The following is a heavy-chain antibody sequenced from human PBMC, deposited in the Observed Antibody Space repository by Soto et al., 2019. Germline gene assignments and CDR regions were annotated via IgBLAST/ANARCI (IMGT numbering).Heavy chain of an antibody. Sequence: QVQLVQSGAEVKKPGASVTVSCKASGYTFSDYYLHWVRQAPGQGPEWMGWMNPNSGDTKYAQKFQGRVTMTRDTSVRTAFMELNWLKSDDTAVYYCARESGGATATLDYYYFYMDVCGKGTTVTVSS. J-gene: IGHJ6*03. CDR2: MNPNSGDT. CDR3: ARESGGATATLDYYYFYMDV. D-gene: IGHD1-26*01. V-gene: IGHV1-2*02. CDR1: GYTFSDYY.